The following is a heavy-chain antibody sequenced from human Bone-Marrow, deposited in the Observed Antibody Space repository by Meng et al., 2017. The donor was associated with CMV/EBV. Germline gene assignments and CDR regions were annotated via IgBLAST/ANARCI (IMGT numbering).Heavy chain of an antibody. J-gene: IGHJ5*02. CDR1: GFTFSSYW. Sequence: GGSLRLSCAASGFTFSSYWMSWVRQAPGKGLEWVANIKQDGSEKYYVDSVKGRFTISRDNAKNSLYLQMNSLRAEDTAVYYCARDRESVVVPVSLQEGFDPWGQGTRVTIYS. CDR2: IKQDGSEK. V-gene: IGHV3-7*01. D-gene: IGHD2-2*01. CDR3: ARDRESVVVPVSLQEGFDP.